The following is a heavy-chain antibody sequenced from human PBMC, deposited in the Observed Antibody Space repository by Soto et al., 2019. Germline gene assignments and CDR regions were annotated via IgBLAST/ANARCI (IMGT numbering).Heavy chain of an antibody. CDR1: GYTFTNYD. D-gene: IGHD4-17*01. CDR3: VVGGIDYGDFSFDY. J-gene: IGHJ4*02. Sequence: QVQLVQSGAEVKKPGASVKVSCKASGYTFTNYDITWVRQSTGQGLECMGWMNPNSGDTGYAQKFQGRVTMTRNTSISTVYMELISLRSEDTAVYYWVVGGIDYGDFSFDYWGQGTLVTVSS. CDR2: MNPNSGDT. V-gene: IGHV1-8*01.